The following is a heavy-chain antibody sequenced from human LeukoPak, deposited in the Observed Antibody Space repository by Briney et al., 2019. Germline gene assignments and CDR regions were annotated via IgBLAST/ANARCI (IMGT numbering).Heavy chain of an antibody. D-gene: IGHD3-10*01. J-gene: IGHJ4*02. CDR2: ISWNSGSI. CDR1: GFTFDDYA. CDR3: ANSVRRRGPFDY. Sequence: GRSLRLSCAASGFTFDDYAMQWVRQAQGKGLEWVSGISWNSGSIVYADSVKGRLTISRDKAKKSMYMQMNSLSAEDTALYYCANSVRRRGPFDYSGQGTLVTVSS. V-gene: IGHV3-9*01.